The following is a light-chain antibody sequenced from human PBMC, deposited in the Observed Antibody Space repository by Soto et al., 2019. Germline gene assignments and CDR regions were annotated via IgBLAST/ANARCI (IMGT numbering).Light chain of an antibody. J-gene: IGLJ2*01. V-gene: IGLV1-36*01. CDR1: SSNIGNNA. Sequence: AVVTQPPSVSEAPGQRVTISCSGSSSNIGNNAVNWYQQLPGKAPKLLIYYDDLLPSGVSDRFSGSKSGTSASLAISGLQSEDEAYYYCAAWDDSLNGVVFGGGTKLTVL. CDR3: AAWDDSLNGVV. CDR2: YDD.